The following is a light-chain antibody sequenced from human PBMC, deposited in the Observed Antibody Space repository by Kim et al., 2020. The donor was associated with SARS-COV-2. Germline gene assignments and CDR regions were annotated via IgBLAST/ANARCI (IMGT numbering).Light chain of an antibody. CDR1: EDVSDY. CDR3: QQYDAPPFT. Sequence: GDRVTITCQASEDVSDYFNWYHQKPGEAPKVLIRDAANLESGVPSRFSRGGYGTEFSLTISSVQLEDMGTYYCQQYDAPPFTFGQGTRLEIK. V-gene: IGKV1-33*01. CDR2: DAA. J-gene: IGKJ5*01.